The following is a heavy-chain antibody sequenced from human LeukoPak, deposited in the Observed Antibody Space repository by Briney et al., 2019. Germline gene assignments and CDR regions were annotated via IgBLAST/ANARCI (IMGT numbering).Heavy chain of an antibody. CDR1: GGSISSSSYY. V-gene: IGHV4-39*07. CDR3: ARGRAYYYYMDV. J-gene: IGHJ6*03. CDR2: IYHSGST. Sequence: SETLSLTCTVSGGSISSSSYYWGWIRQPPGKGLEWIGYIYHSGSTYYNPSLKSRVTISVDRSKNQFSLKLSSVTAADTAVYYCARGRAYYYYMDVWGKGTTVTVSS.